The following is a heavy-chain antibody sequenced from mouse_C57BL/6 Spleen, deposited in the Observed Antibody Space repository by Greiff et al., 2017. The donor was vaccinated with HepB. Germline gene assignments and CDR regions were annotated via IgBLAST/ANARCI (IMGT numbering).Heavy chain of an antibody. CDR2: ISYDGSN. J-gene: IGHJ2*01. V-gene: IGHV3-6*01. Sequence: DVQLQESGPGLVKPSQSLSLTCSVTGYSITSGYYWNWIRQFPGNKLEWMGYISYDGSNNYNPSLKNRISITRDTSKNQFFLKLNSVTTEDTATYYCARGYYGSSCYFDYWGQGTTLTVSS. CDR1: GYSITSGYY. D-gene: IGHD1-1*01. CDR3: ARGYYGSSCYFDY.